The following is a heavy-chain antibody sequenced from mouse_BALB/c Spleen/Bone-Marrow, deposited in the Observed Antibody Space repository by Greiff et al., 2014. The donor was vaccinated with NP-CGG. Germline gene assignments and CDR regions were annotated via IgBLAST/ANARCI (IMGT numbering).Heavy chain of an antibody. J-gene: IGHJ4*01. CDR1: EYEFPSHD. CDR2: INSDGGIT. V-gene: IGHV5-2*01. Sequence: EVQLVESGGGLMQPGESLKLSCESNEYEFPSHDMSWVRKTPEKRLELVAAINSDGGITNYPDTMERRFTISRDNTKKTLYLQMSSLRSEDTALYYCARHGFYYAMDYWGQGTSVTVSS. CDR3: ARHGFYYAMDY.